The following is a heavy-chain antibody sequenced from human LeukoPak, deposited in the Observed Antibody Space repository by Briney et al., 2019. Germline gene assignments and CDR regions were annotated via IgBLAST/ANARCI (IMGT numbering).Heavy chain of an antibody. J-gene: IGHJ4*02. CDR3: AKGPLIEVAGTTWDY. Sequence: PGGSLRLSCAASGFTFSHYAMSWVRQAPGKGPEWVSAISKDGGDSYYADSVKGRFTISRDNSKNTLYLQMNSLGAEDTAVYYCAKGPLIEVAGTTWDYWGQGTLVTVSS. D-gene: IGHD6-19*01. V-gene: IGHV3-23*01. CDR2: ISKDGGDS. CDR1: GFTFSHYA.